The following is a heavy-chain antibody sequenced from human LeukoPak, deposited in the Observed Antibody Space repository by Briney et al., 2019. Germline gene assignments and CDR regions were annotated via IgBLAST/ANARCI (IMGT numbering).Heavy chain of an antibody. V-gene: IGHV3-21*01. Sequence: GGSLRLSCAASGFTFSSYSMNWARQAPGKGLEWVSSISSSSSYIYYADSVKGRFTISRDNAKNSLYLQMNSLRAEDTAVYYCARDSGVNWFDPWGQGTLVTVSS. CDR3: ARDSGVNWFDP. J-gene: IGHJ5*02. CDR1: GFTFSSYS. D-gene: IGHD3-3*01. CDR2: ISSSSSYI.